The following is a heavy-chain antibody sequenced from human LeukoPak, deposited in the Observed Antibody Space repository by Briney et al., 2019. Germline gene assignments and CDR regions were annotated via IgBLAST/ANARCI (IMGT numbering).Heavy chain of an antibody. CDR2: IYHSGST. CDR1: GGSFSGYY. J-gene: IGHJ3*02. D-gene: IGHD1-26*01. Sequence: SETLSLTCAVYGGSFSGYYWSWIRQPPGKGLEWIGEIYHSGSTNYNPSLKSRVTISVDKSKNQFSLKLSSVTAADTAVYYCARIAVVGATRFDAFDIWGQGTMVTVSS. V-gene: IGHV4-34*01. CDR3: ARIAVVGATRFDAFDI.